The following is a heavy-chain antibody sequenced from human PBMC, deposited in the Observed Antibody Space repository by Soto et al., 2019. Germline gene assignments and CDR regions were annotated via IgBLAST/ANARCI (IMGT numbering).Heavy chain of an antibody. CDR2: IYSGGST. V-gene: IGHV3-53*02. D-gene: IGHD2-15*01. CDR3: AREMVAATGLLYYYYGMDD. Sequence: EVQPVETGGGLIQPGGSLRLSCAASGFTVSSNYMSWVRQAPGKGLEWVSVIYSGGSTYYADSVKGRFTISRDNSKNTLYLQMNSLRADGTAVYYCAREMVAATGLLYYYYGMDDWGQGTTVTVSS. J-gene: IGHJ6*02. CDR1: GFTVSSNY.